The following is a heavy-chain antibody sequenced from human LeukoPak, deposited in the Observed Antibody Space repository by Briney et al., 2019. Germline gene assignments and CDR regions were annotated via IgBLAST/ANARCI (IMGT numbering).Heavy chain of an antibody. V-gene: IGHV4-59*01. J-gene: IGHJ6*03. Sequence: SETLSLTCTVSGGSISSYYWSWIRQPPGKGLEWIGYIYYSGTTNYNPSLNSRVTISVDTSKNQLSLKLSSVTAADTAVYYCARSVEGYCRGGSCYSYSYYMDVWGKGTTVTVSS. CDR1: GGSISSYY. CDR2: IYYSGTT. D-gene: IGHD2-15*01. CDR3: ARSVEGYCRGGSCYSYSYYMDV.